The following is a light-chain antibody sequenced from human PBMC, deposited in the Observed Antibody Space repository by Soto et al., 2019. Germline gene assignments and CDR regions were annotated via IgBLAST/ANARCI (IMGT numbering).Light chain of an antibody. CDR3: QQYNKWPLT. CDR1: QTVCST. J-gene: IGKJ4*01. V-gene: IGKV3-15*01. CDR2: GAS. Sequence: EIVMTQSPATLSVSPGERATLSCRASQTVCSTLDWYRQRPCQAPRLLIYGASTKTTGIPARFGGSGSGTEFTLSISSLLSEDFAVYYCQQYNKWPLTFGGGTKVEIK.